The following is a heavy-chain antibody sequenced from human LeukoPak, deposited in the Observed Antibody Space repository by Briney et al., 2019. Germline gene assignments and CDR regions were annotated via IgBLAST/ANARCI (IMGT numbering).Heavy chain of an antibody. CDR1: GGSVSSDGYY. V-gene: IGHV4-31*03. D-gene: IGHD3-16*02. J-gene: IGHJ6*02. CDR3: ARGVYRMDV. Sequence: SPSETLSLICSVSGGSVSSDGYYWNWIRLHPGQGLEWIGYTYHSGRTYYNPSLKSRVTISVDTSKNQFSLKLSSVTAADTAVYYCARGVYRMDVWGQGTTVTVSS. CDR2: TYHSGRT.